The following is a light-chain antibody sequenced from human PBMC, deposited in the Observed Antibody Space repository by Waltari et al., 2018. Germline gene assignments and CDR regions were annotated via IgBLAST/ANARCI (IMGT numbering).Light chain of an antibody. V-gene: IGLV3-21*04. J-gene: IGLJ1*01. CDR2: YDS. Sequence: SYVLTQPPSVSVAPGKTASITCGGNNIESKSVHWYQQKPGQAPILVISYDSDRPSGIPEQFSGSNSGNTATLTISRVEAGDEADYYCQVWDANTDPGVFGTGTEVTVL. CDR3: QVWDANTDPGV. CDR1: NIESKS.